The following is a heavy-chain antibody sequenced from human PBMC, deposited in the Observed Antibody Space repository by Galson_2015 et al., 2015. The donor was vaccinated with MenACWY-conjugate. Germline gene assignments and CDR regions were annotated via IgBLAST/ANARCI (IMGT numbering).Heavy chain of an antibody. Sequence: SVKVSCKASGDTFTSFYVHWVRQAPGQGLEWMGIINPSGGSTNYAQKFQGRVTMTRDTSTSTVYLELSSLRSDDTAVYYCARGPLLSNQLLLSWGQGTLVTVSS. CDR3: ARGPLLSNQLLLS. CDR2: INPSGGST. D-gene: IGHD2-15*01. J-gene: IGHJ5*02. V-gene: IGHV1-46*01. CDR1: GDTFTSFY.